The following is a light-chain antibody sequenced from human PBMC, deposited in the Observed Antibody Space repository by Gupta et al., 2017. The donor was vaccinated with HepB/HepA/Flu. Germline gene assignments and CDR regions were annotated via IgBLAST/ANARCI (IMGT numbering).Light chain of an antibody. V-gene: IGKV1-9*01. J-gene: IGKJ5*01. CDR3: QQQNSTPMT. Sequence: DIQMIKSPSFRSASVRVRVTITCRASQSMSSYLAWYQQKPGKAPKLMIYAASTLQSGVPSRFSGSGSGTDFTLTISSLQAEDVATYYCQQQNSTPMTFGQGTQVEIK. CDR2: AAS. CDR1: QSMSSY.